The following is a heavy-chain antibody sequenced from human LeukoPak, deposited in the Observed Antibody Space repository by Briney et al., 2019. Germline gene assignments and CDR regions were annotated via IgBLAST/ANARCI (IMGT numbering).Heavy chain of an antibody. Sequence: SETLSLTCTVSGGSISTYYWSWIRQPPGKGLEWIGYVYYNGSTNYNPSLKSRVTISVDTSKNQFSLRLTSVTAADTAFYYCARQRRYNWNDVRWFDPWGQGTLVTVSS. D-gene: IGHD1-1*01. CDR1: GGSISTYY. CDR2: VYYNGST. CDR3: ARQRRYNWNDVRWFDP. J-gene: IGHJ5*02. V-gene: IGHV4-59*08.